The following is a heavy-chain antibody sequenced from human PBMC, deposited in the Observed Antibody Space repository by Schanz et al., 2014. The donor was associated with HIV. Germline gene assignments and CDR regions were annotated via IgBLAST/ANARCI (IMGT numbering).Heavy chain of an antibody. D-gene: IGHD3-10*01. V-gene: IGHV1-69*06. J-gene: IGHJ6*02. Sequence: QVRLVQSGAEVKKPGSSVKVSCKASGGTFSSFGISWVRQARGQGLEWMGGIIPIFGTANYAQKFQGRVTMTRDTSTRTVHMELSSLRSEDTAVYYCARAWYHYGSGSYYRNYGMDVWGQGTTVTVSS. CDR2: IIPIFGTA. CDR3: ARAWYHYGSGSYYRNYGMDV. CDR1: GGTFSSFG.